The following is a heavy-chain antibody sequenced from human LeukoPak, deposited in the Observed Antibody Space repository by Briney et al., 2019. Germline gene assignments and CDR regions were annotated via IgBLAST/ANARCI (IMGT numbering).Heavy chain of an antibody. CDR1: GFTFSSYS. CDR2: ISSSSSYI. V-gene: IGHV3-21*01. Sequence: PGGSLRLSCAASGFTFSSYSMNWVRQAPGKGLEGVSSISSSSSYIYYADSVKGRFTISRDNAKNSLYLQMNSMRAEDTAVYYCARESRESPSRIDYWGQGTLVTVSS. CDR3: ARESRESPSRIDY. J-gene: IGHJ4*02.